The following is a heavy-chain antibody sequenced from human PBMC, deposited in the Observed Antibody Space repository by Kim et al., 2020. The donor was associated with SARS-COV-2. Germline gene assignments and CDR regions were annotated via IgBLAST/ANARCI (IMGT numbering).Heavy chain of an antibody. V-gene: IGHV3-30*04. D-gene: IGHD3-10*01. J-gene: IGHJ6*02. Sequence: GGSLRLSCAASGFTFSSYAMHWVRQAPGKGLEWVAVISYDGSNNYYADSVKGRFTISRDNSKNTLYLQMNSLRAEDTAVYYCARDGGSNWDYYYGMDVWGQGTTVTVSS. CDR3: ARDGGSNWDYYYGMDV. CDR1: GFTFSSYA. CDR2: ISYDGSNN.